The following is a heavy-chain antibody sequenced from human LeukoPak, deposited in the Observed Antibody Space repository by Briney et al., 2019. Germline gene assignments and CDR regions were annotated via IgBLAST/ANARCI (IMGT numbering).Heavy chain of an antibody. CDR2: IKQDGSEK. D-gene: IGHD6-19*01. V-gene: IGHV3-7*01. J-gene: IGHJ4*02. Sequence: GGSLRLSCAASGFTFSSYWMSWVRQAPGKGLEWVANIKQDGSEKYYVDSVKGRFTISRDNAKNSLYLQMNSLRAEDTAVYYCARAHSSGWATYYFDYWGQGTLVTVSS. CDR3: ARAHSSGWATYYFDY. CDR1: GFTFSSYW.